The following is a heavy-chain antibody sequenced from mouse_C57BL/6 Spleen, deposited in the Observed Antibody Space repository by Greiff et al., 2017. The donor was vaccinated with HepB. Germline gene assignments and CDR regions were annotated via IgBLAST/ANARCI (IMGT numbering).Heavy chain of an antibody. Sequence: VQLQESGPGLVAPSQSLSITCTVSGFSLTSYGVHWVRQPPGKGLEWLVVIWSDGSTTYNSALKSRLSISKDNSKSQVFLKMNSLQTDDTAMYYCARHGDYGYDKAMDYWGQGTSVTVSS. V-gene: IGHV2-6-1*01. CDR1: GFSLTSYG. CDR2: IWSDGST. J-gene: IGHJ4*01. CDR3: ARHGDYGYDKAMDY. D-gene: IGHD2-2*01.